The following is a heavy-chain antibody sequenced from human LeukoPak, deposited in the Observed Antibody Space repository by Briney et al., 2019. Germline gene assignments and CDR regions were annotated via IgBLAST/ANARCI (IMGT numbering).Heavy chain of an antibody. CDR1: GYTFTGYY. J-gene: IGHJ6*02. Sequence: ASVKVSCKASGYTFTGYYMHWVRQVPGQGLEWMGWINPNSGGTNYAQKFQGWVTMTRDTSISTAYMELSRLRSDDTAVYYCARGDSGSYFYYYYGMDVWGQGTTVTVSS. CDR2: INPNSGGT. CDR3: ARGDSGSYFYYYYGMDV. D-gene: IGHD1-26*01. V-gene: IGHV1-2*04.